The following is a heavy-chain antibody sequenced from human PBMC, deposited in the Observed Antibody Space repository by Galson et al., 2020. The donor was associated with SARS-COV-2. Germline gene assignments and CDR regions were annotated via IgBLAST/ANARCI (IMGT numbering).Heavy chain of an antibody. V-gene: IGHV4-31*03. CDR3: ARDPSFYYGSGSYLKGMDV. Sequence: ASETLSLTCTVSGGSISSGGYYWSWIRPHPGKGLEWIGYIYYSGSSYYNPSLKSRVTISVDTSKNQFSLKLSSVTAADTAVYYCARDPSFYYGSGSYLKGMDVWGQGTTVTVSS. CDR1: GGSISSGGYY. D-gene: IGHD3-10*01. J-gene: IGHJ6*02. CDR2: IYYSGSS.